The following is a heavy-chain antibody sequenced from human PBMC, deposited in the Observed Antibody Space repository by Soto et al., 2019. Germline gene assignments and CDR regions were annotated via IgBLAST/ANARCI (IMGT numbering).Heavy chain of an antibody. CDR1: GFTFSSYS. CDR3: ATYDILTGYYNVGWNYFDY. D-gene: IGHD3-9*01. J-gene: IGHJ4*02. CDR2: ISSSSSTI. Sequence: GGSLRLSCAASGFTFSSYSMNWVRQAPGKGLEWVSYISSSSSTIYYADSVKGRFTISRDNAKNSLYLQMNSLRAEDTAVYYCATYDILTGYYNVGWNYFDYWGQGTLVTVSS. V-gene: IGHV3-48*01.